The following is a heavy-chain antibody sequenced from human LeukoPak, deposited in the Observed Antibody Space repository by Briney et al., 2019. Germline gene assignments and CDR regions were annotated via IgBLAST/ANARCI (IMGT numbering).Heavy chain of an antibody. Sequence: GSLRLSCAASGFTFSSYWMHWVRQAPGKGLVWVSRINSDGSSTSYADSVKGRFTISRDNAKNTLYLQMNSLRAEDTAVYYCARVHPDLTGYYGEGFDYWGQGTLVTVSS. V-gene: IGHV3-74*01. CDR1: GFTFSSYW. CDR3: ARVHPDLTGYYGEGFDY. J-gene: IGHJ4*02. D-gene: IGHD3-9*01. CDR2: INSDGSST.